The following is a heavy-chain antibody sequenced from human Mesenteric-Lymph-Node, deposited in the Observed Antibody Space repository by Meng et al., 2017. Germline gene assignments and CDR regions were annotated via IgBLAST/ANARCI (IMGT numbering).Heavy chain of an antibody. Sequence: GESLKISCVASGFTFSNTWMHWVRQAPGKGLVWVSRISPDGSSSNNADSVKGRFTVSRDNSKNTLFLQMNGLRVEDTAVYYCARVQKGYCDYWGQGTLVTVSS. J-gene: IGHJ4*02. V-gene: IGHV3-74*01. CDR2: ISPDGSSS. CDR1: GFTFSNTW. CDR3: ARVQKGYCDY.